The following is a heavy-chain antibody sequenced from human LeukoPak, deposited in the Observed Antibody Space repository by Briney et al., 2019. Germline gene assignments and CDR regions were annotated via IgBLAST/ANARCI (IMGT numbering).Heavy chain of an antibody. CDR1: GFTVSSNY. D-gene: IGHD1-1*01. Sequence: GGSLRLSCAASGFTVSSNYMSWVRQAPGKGLEWVSVIYSGDSTYYADSVKGRFTISRDNSKNTLYLQMNSLRAEDTAVYYCARALDEDYYYYYMDVWGKGTTVTVSS. CDR3: ARALDEDYYYYYMDV. CDR2: IYSGDST. V-gene: IGHV3-66*02. J-gene: IGHJ6*03.